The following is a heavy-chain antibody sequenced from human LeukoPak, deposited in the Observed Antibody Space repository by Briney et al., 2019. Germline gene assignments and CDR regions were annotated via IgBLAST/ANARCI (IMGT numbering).Heavy chain of an antibody. Sequence: GESLKISCKGSGYSFTSYWIGWVRQMPEKGLEWMGIIYPGDSDTRYSPSFQGQVTISADKSISTAYLQWSSLKASDTAMYYCARHCPLYDSSGYYYGARGHDAFDIWGQGTMVTVSS. CDR1: GYSFTSYW. D-gene: IGHD3-22*01. V-gene: IGHV5-51*01. CDR2: IYPGDSDT. J-gene: IGHJ3*02. CDR3: ARHCPLYDSSGYYYGARGHDAFDI.